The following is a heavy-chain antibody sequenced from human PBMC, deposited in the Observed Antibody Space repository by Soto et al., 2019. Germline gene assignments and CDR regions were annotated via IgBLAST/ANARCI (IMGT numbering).Heavy chain of an antibody. CDR3: ASRYGSSFDY. D-gene: IGHD5-18*01. CDR2: TYYRGST. V-gene: IGHV4-59*08. J-gene: IGHJ4*02. Sequence: QVQLQESGPGLVKPSETLSLTCTVSGGSISSYYWSWIRQPPGKGLEWIGYTYYRGSTNYNPSLRSLVTTSVATSKNQFSLKLSSVTAADTAVYYCASRYGSSFDYWGQGTLVTVSS. CDR1: GGSISSYY.